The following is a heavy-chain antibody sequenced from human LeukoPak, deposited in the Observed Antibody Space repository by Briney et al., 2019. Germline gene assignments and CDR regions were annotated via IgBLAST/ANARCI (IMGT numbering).Heavy chain of an antibody. Sequence: SETLSLTCAVSGGGSFSDYYWTWIRQSPGEGLEWIGEIIHTGRTNYSPSLKSRLTISVDTSKNQFSLKLNSVTAADTAVYFCARGILVKVYAAFDYWGQGTLVAVSS. CDR1: GGGSFSDYY. J-gene: IGHJ4*02. V-gene: IGHV4-34*12. D-gene: IGHD2-8*01. CDR2: IIHTGRT. CDR3: ARGILVKVYAAFDY.